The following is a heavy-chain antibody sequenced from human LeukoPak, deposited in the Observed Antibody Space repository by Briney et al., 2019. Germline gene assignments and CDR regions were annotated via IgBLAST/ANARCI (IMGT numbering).Heavy chain of an antibody. D-gene: IGHD2-2*01. V-gene: IGHV3-30-3*01. J-gene: IGHJ4*02. Sequence: TGGSLRLSCAASGFTFSNYAMHWVRQAPGKGLEWVAVISYDGSNDYYTDSVKGRFTISRDNSKNTVYLLMNSLRAEDTAVYYCARDLKDCSTVSCSLWANNYFDSWGQGTLVTVSS. CDR3: ARDLKDCSTVSCSLWANNYFDS. CDR1: GFTFSNYA. CDR2: ISYDGSND.